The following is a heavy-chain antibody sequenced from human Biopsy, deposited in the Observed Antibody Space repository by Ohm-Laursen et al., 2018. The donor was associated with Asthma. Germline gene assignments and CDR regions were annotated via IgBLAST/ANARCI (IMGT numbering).Heavy chain of an antibody. CDR2: ITGSGSTI. D-gene: IGHD4-11*01. CDR1: GFSFSEFV. V-gene: IGHV3-48*02. Sequence: SLRLSCAASGFSFSEFVMHWVRQAPGKGLEWVSYITGSGSTIYYADSVKGRFTLSRDNAKNSLYLQMNSLRDEDTAVYYCALKYRNSVFPEYGMDVWGQGTTVTVSS. J-gene: IGHJ6*02. CDR3: ALKYRNSVFPEYGMDV.